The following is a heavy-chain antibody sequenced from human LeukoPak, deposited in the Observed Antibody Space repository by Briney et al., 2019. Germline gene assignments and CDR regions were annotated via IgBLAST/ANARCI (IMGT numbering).Heavy chain of an antibody. V-gene: IGHV7-4-1*02. D-gene: IGHD3-10*01. J-gene: IGHJ4*02. Sequence: ASVKVSCKASGYTFTSYAMNWVRQAPGQGLEWMGWINTNTGNPTYAQGFTGRFVFSLDTSVSTAYLQISSLKAEDTAVYYCARDGSGSYYNPYYFDYWGQGTLVTVSS. CDR3: ARDGSGSYYNPYYFDY. CDR2: INTNTGNP. CDR1: GYTFTSYA.